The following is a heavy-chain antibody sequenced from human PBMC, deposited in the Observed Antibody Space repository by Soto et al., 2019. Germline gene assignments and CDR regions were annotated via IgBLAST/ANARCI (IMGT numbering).Heavy chain of an antibody. CDR3: ASGERSGYFDY. CDR1: GYTFTSYT. D-gene: IGHD1-26*01. J-gene: IGHJ4*02. Sequence: EASVKVSCKASGYTFTSYTISWVRQAPGQGLEWMGRIIPILGIANYAQKFQGRVTITADKSTSTAYMELSSLRSEDTAVYYCASGERSGYFDYWGQGTLVTVSS. CDR2: IIPILGIA. V-gene: IGHV1-69*02.